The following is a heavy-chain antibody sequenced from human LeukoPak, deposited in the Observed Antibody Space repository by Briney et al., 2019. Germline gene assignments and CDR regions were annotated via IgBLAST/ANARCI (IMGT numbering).Heavy chain of an antibody. Sequence: PSETPSLTCTVSGGSISSSSYYWGWIRQPPGKGLEWIGSIYYSGSTYYNPSLKRRVTISVDTSKNQFSLKLSSVTAADTAVYYCARGSSLDYWGQGTLVTVSS. CDR3: ARGSSLDY. J-gene: IGHJ4*02. CDR2: IYYSGST. V-gene: IGHV4-39*01. CDR1: GGSISSSSYY.